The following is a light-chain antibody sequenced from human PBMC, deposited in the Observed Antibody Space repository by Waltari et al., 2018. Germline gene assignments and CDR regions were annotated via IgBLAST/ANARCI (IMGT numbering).Light chain of an antibody. CDR1: QDTRNY. CDR2: DAS. CDR3: QQYDNLVFT. J-gene: IGKJ3*01. V-gene: IGKV1-33*01. Sequence: DIQMTQSPSSLSASVGDRVTITCQASQDTRNYLNWYQQKPGKAPKLLIYDASSLETGVPSRFSGNGSGTDFTFTISSLQPEDIATYYCQQYDNLVFTFGPGTKLEIK.